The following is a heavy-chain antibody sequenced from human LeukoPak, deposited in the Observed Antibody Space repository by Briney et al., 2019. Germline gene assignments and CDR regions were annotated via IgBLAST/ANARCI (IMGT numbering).Heavy chain of an antibody. D-gene: IGHD4-17*01. CDR3: ARDRVGYGDYVSFDY. Sequence: GGSLRLSCAASGFTVSSNYMSWVRQAPGKGLEWVSVIYSGGSTYYADSVKGRFTISRDNAKNSLYLQMNSLRAEDTAVYYCARDRVGYGDYVSFDYWGQGTLVTVSS. CDR1: GFTVSSNY. CDR2: IYSGGST. J-gene: IGHJ4*02. V-gene: IGHV3-53*01.